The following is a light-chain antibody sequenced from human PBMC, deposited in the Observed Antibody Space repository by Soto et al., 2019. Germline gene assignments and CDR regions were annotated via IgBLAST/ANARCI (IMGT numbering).Light chain of an antibody. CDR1: QTLSTNS. J-gene: IGKJ3*01. Sequence: EIVLTQSPGTPSLSPGERATLSCRASQTLSTNSLAWYQQRLGQTPRLLIYAASTRDTDIPDRFNGSGSGTDFALTISRLEPEDFALYYCQQYDASPLTFGPGTKVDVK. CDR3: QQYDASPLT. CDR2: AAS. V-gene: IGKV3-20*01.